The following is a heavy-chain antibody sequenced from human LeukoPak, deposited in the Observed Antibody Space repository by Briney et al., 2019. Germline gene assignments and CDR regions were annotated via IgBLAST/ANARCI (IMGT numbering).Heavy chain of an antibody. CDR3: ARHGPDSLVSSWYLEVGWFDP. Sequence: SETLSLTCTVSGGSISSSSYYWGWIRRPPGKGLEWIGSIYYSGSTYYNPSLKSRVTISVDTSKNQFSLKLSSVTAADTAVYYCARHGPDSLVSSWYLEVGWFDPWGQGTLVTVSS. CDR2: IYYSGST. D-gene: IGHD6-13*01. CDR1: GGSISSSSYY. V-gene: IGHV4-39*01. J-gene: IGHJ5*02.